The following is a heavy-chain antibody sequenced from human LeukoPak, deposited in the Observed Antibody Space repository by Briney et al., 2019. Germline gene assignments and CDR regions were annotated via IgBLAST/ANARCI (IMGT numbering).Heavy chain of an antibody. CDR3: AKDLSWNTADR. D-gene: IGHD1/OR15-1a*01. J-gene: IGHJ5*02. Sequence: GGSLRLSCVVSGFTYSNYWMHCVRHPPGKGPVWVSRINPDGTTTDYADSVKGRFTISRDNAKNLLYLQMNGLRADDTAVYYCAKDLSWNTADRWGQGTLVTVSS. CDR1: GFTYSNYW. V-gene: IGHV3-74*01. CDR2: INPDGTTT.